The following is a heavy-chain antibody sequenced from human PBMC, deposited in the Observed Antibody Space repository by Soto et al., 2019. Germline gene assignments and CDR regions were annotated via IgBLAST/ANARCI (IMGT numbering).Heavy chain of an antibody. CDR3: ARGGPTSADYYYGMDV. D-gene: IGHD3-10*01. CDR1: GYTFSNDG. J-gene: IGHJ6*02. V-gene: IGHV1-18*01. Sequence: QVQLVQSGAEVRRPGASVKVSCKASGYTFSNDGINWVRQAPGQGLEWMGWISAYNGNTEDAQNFQGRVTMTTDTSTSTTYMELRSLRSDDTAVYSCARGGPTSADYYYGMDVWGLGTTVTVSS. CDR2: ISAYNGNT.